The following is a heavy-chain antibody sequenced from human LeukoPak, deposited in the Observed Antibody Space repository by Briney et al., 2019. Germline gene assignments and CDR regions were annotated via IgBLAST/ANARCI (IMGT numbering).Heavy chain of an antibody. CDR3: AKDGREWPRSLDY. CDR2: ISGSGTNT. V-gene: IGHV3-23*01. Sequence: QPGGSLRLSCAASGFTFSSCDMSWVRQAPGKGLEWVSAISGSGTNTYYADSVKGRFTISRDNSKNTLYLQMNSLRAEDTAVYYCAKDGREWPRSLDYWGQGTLVTVSS. CDR1: GFTFSSCD. J-gene: IGHJ4*02. D-gene: IGHD5-12*01.